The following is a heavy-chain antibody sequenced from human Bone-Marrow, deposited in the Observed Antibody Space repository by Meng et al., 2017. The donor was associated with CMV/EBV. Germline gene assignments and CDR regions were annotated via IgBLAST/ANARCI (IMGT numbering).Heavy chain of an antibody. CDR2: INPNSGGT. CDR3: ARVQSLIVPAARY. Sequence: ASVKVSCKASGFLFTENNLHWVRQAPGQGLEWMGWINPNSGGTNYAQKFQGRVTMTRDTSISTAYMELSRLRSDDTAVYYCARVQSLIVPAARYWGQGTLVTVSS. J-gene: IGHJ4*02. CDR1: GFLFTENN. V-gene: IGHV1-2*02. D-gene: IGHD2-2*01.